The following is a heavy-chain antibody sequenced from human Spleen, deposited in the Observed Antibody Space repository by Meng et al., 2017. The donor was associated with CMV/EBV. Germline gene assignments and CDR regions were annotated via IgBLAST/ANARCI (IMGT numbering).Heavy chain of an antibody. J-gene: IGHJ6*02. Sequence: GGSLRLSCKGSGYSFTSYWIGWVRQMPGKGLEWMAMIYPGDSDTRYSPSFQGQVTISADKSITTAYLQWSSLKASDTAMYHCARHATSYAFYGMDVWGQGTTVTVS. D-gene: IGHD5-18*01. CDR2: IYPGDSDT. CDR3: ARHATSYAFYGMDV. V-gene: IGHV5-51*01. CDR1: GYSFTSYW.